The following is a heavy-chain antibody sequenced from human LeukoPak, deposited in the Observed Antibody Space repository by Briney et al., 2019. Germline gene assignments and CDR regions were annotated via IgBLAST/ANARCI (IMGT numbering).Heavy chain of an antibody. CDR3: ALTLWLSLQPVFDY. V-gene: IGHV4-38-2*01. D-gene: IGHD3-22*01. J-gene: IGHJ4*02. CDR1: GYSISSGYY. Sequence: SEALSLTCAVSGYSISSGYYWGWIRQPPGKGLEWIGSVYHSGSTYSNPSLRSRVTISVDTSKNQFSLKLSSVTAADTAVYYCALTLWLSLQPVFDYWGQGILVTVSS. CDR2: VYHSGST.